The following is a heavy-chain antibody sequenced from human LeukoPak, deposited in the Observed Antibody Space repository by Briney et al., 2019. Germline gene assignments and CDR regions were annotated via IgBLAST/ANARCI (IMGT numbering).Heavy chain of an antibody. CDR3: ARETSQKGAHYMDV. Sequence: SETLSLTCTVSGNSISSGDNYWSWIRQPAGKGLEWIGRIYTSGSTNYNPSLKSRVTMSVDTSKNQFSLKLSSVTAADTAVYYCARETSQKGAHYMDVWGKGTTVTISS. V-gene: IGHV4-61*02. CDR1: GNSISSGDNY. D-gene: IGHD3-16*01. J-gene: IGHJ6*03. CDR2: IYTSGST.